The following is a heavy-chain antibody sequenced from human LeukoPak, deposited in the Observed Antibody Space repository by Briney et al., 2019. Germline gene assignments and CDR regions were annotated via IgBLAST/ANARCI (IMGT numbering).Heavy chain of an antibody. D-gene: IGHD6-6*01. Sequence: SETLSLTCTVSGGSISSYYWSWIRQPPGKGLEWIGYIYYSGSTNYNPSLKSRVTISVDTSKNQFSLKLSSVTAADTAVYYCAREAAARPQFYDYWGQGTLVTVSS. V-gene: IGHV4-59*01. CDR3: AREAAARPQFYDY. CDR2: IYYSGST. CDR1: GGSISSYY. J-gene: IGHJ4*02.